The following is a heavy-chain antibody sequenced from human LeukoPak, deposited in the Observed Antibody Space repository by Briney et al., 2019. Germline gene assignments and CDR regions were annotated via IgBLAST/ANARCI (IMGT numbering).Heavy chain of an antibody. Sequence: GGSLRLSCAASGFTFSSYSMNWVRQAPGKGLEWVSSISSSSSYIYYADSVKGRFTISRDNAKNSLYLQMNSLRAEDTAVYYCARVNTARRYYYGMDVWGQGTTVTVSS. D-gene: IGHD5-18*01. CDR2: ISSSSSYI. CDR3: ARVNTARRYYYGMDV. J-gene: IGHJ6*02. CDR1: GFTFSSYS. V-gene: IGHV3-21*01.